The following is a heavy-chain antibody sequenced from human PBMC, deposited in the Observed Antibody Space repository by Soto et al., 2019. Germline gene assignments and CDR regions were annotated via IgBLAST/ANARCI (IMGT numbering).Heavy chain of an antibody. CDR1: GGSISSYY. Sequence: PSETLSLTCTVSGGSISSYYWSWIRQPPGKGLEWIGYIYYSGSTNYNPSLKSRVTISVDTSKNQFSLKLSSVTAADTAVYYCARQIQLWLPWANWGQGTLVTVSS. V-gene: IGHV4-59*01. J-gene: IGHJ4*02. CDR3: ARQIQLWLPWAN. D-gene: IGHD5-18*01. CDR2: IYYSGST.